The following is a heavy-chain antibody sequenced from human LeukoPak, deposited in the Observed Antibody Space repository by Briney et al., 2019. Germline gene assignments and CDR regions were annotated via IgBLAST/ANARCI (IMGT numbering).Heavy chain of an antibody. CDR2: INTSGSSI. CDR1: GFTFSSYA. CDR3: VRARLSKRDFWTDFGAYYYYMDV. V-gene: IGHV3-48*03. Sequence: GRSLRLSCAASGFTFSSYAMHWVRQAPGKGLERLSFINTSGSSIYYADSVKGRFTISRDNAKNTLYLQMNSPRAEDTAVYFCVRARLSKRDFWTDFGAYYYYMDVWGTGTTATVSS. D-gene: IGHD3/OR15-3a*01. J-gene: IGHJ6*03.